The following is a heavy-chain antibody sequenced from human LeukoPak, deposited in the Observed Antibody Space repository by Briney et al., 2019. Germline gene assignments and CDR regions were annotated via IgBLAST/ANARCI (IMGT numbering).Heavy chain of an antibody. CDR1: GGSISSSSSF. V-gene: IGHV4-39*01. CDR3: ARVLIAPYFDY. Sequence: SETLSLTCTVSGGSISSSSSFWGWIRQPPGKGLEWIGTIYYSGSTYYNPSLNSRVTMSVDTSKNQFSLKLSSVTAADTAVYFCARVLIAPYFDYWGQGTLVTVPS. CDR2: IYYSGST. D-gene: IGHD6-13*01. J-gene: IGHJ4*02.